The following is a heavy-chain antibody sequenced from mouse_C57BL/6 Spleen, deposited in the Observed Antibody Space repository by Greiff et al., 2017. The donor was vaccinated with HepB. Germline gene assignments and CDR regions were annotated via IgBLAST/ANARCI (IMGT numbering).Heavy chain of an antibody. CDR2: IWSGGST. CDR1: GFSLTSYG. Sequence: VKLVESGPGLVQPSQSLSITCTVSGFSLTSYGVHWVRQSPGKGLEWLGVIWSGGSTDYNAAFISRLSISKDNSKSQVFFKMNSLQADDTAIYYCARGDYGSKFAYWGQGTLVTVSA. V-gene: IGHV2-2*01. CDR3: ARGDYGSKFAY. J-gene: IGHJ3*01. D-gene: IGHD1-1*01.